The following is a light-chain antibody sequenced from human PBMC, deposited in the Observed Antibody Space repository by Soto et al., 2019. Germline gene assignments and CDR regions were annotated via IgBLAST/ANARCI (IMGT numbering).Light chain of an antibody. CDR1: QSVSSY. Sequence: EIVLTQSPATLSLSPGERATLSCRASQSVSSYLAWYQQKPGQAPRLLIYDASNRATGIPARFSGSGSGTEFTLTISSLQSEDFAVYYCQQYGRSPFTFGPRTKVDIK. CDR2: DAS. J-gene: IGKJ3*01. CDR3: QQYGRSPFT. V-gene: IGKV3-11*01.